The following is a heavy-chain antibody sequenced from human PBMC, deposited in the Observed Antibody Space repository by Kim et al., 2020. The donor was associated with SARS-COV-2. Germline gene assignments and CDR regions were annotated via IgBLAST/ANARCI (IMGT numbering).Heavy chain of an antibody. CDR2: ISSSSSYI. CDR1: GFTFSSYS. Sequence: GGSLSLSCAASGFTFSSYSMNWVRQAPGKGLEWVSSISSSSSYIYYADSVKGRFTISRDNAKNSLYLQMNSLRAEDTAVYYCARDAPLGGSYWGQGTLVTVSS. D-gene: IGHD3-10*01. CDR3: ARDAPLGGSY. V-gene: IGHV3-21*01. J-gene: IGHJ4*02.